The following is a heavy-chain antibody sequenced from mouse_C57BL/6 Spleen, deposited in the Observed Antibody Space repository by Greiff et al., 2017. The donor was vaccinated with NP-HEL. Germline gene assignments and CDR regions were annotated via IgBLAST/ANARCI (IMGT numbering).Heavy chain of an antibody. Sequence: EVHLVESGPELVKPGASVKMSCKASGYTFTDYNMHWVKQSHGKSLEWIGYINPNNGGTSYNQKFKGKATLTVNKSSSTAYMELRSLTSEDSAVYYCASGITWYFDVWGTGTTVTVSS. V-gene: IGHV1-22*01. D-gene: IGHD1-1*01. J-gene: IGHJ1*03. CDR1: GYTFTDYN. CDR3: ASGITWYFDV. CDR2: INPNNGGT.